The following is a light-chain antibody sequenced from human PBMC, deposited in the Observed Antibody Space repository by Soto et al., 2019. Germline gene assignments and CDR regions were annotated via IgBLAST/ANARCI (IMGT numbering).Light chain of an antibody. Sequence: QSVLTQPASVSGSPGQSITISCTGTSSDVGAYSYVSWYQQHPGKAPKLIIYDVSDRPSGISNRFSGSKSDNTASLTISGLQAADEAEYYCSSYKRSRTYVFGTGNKVPXL. CDR1: SSDVGAYSY. CDR3: SSYKRSRTYV. J-gene: IGLJ1*01. CDR2: DVS. V-gene: IGLV2-14*01.